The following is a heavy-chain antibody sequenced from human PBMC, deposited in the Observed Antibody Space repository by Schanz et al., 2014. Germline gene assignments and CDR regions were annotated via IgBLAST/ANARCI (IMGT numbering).Heavy chain of an antibody. D-gene: IGHD1-20*01. J-gene: IGHJ6*02. Sequence: EVQLLASGGGLVQPGGSLRLTCLTSGFTFTDHAMSWVRQAPGKGLEWVSAINTADTTYYADSVKGRFTVSRDNSKNALYLQMNSLRAEDTAVYYCARRITGTHHNPYYHGMDVWGQGTTVTVSS. CDR2: INTADTT. CDR3: ARRITGTHHNPYYHGMDV. V-gene: IGHV3-23*01. CDR1: GFTFTDHA.